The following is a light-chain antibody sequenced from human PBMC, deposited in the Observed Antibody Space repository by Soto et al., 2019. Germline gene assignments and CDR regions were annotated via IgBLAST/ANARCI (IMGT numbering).Light chain of an antibody. CDR2: GKN. CDR1: SSNMGAVYD. CDR3: QAYDSSLXSCV. J-gene: IGLJ1*01. Sequence: QSVLTQPPSVSGAPVQRVTISCTGSSSNMGAVYDVQWYQQLPGRAPKLLIYGKNNRPSGFPDRFSDSKSGTSASLAITGLQDEDEDDYYCQAYDSSLXSCVVGRGTKVXV. V-gene: IGLV1-40*01.